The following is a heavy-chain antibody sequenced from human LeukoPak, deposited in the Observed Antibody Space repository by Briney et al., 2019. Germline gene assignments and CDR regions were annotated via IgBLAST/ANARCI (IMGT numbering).Heavy chain of an antibody. V-gene: IGHV3-7*05. CDR1: GFTFSSYG. D-gene: IGHD1-26*01. J-gene: IGHJ5*02. Sequence: PGGSLRLSCAASGFTFSSYGMHWVRQAPGKGLEWVANIKEDGSEKYYVDSAKGRFTISRDNAKNSLYLQTNSLRVEDTAVYYCARGWELDPWGQGTLVTVSS. CDR2: IKEDGSEK. CDR3: ARGWELDP.